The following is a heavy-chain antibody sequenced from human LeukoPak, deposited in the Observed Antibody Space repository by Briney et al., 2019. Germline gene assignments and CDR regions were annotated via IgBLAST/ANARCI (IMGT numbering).Heavy chain of an antibody. J-gene: IGHJ5*02. CDR3: ARGRLPNNWFDP. Sequence: ASVKVSCKASGYTFTSYDINWVRQATGQGLEWMGWMNPNSGNTGYAQKFQGRVTMTRDTSISTAYMELSRLRSNDTAVYYCARGRLPNNWFDPWGQGTLVTVSS. V-gene: IGHV1-8*01. D-gene: IGHD2-15*01. CDR1: GYTFTSYD. CDR2: MNPNSGNT.